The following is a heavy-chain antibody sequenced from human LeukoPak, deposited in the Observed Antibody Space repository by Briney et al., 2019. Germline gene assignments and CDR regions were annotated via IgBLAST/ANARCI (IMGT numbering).Heavy chain of an antibody. D-gene: IGHD6-6*01. CDR3: ARDAYSSSSIHFDY. CDR2: ISSSSSYI. J-gene: IGHJ4*02. CDR1: GFTFSSYG. Sequence: GRSLRLSCAASGFTFSSYGMHWVRQAPGKGLEWVSSISSSSSYIYYADSVKGRFTISRDNAKNSLYLQMNSLRAEDTAVYYCARDAYSSSSIHFDYWGQGTLVTVSS. V-gene: IGHV3-21*01.